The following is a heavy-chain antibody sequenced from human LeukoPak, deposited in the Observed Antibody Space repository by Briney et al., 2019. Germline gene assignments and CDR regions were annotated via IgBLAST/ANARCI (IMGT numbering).Heavy chain of an antibody. CDR3: ARDSGDYGDYRGVFDY. Sequence: GGSLTLSCAASGFTFSGFAMRWVRQAPGQGLEGVSAISGSGGSTYYADSVKGRFTISRDNSKNTLYLQMNSLRAEDTAVYYCARDSGDYGDYRGVFDYWGQGTLVTVSS. J-gene: IGHJ4*02. V-gene: IGHV3-23*01. CDR1: GFTFSGFA. CDR2: ISGSGGST. D-gene: IGHD4-17*01.